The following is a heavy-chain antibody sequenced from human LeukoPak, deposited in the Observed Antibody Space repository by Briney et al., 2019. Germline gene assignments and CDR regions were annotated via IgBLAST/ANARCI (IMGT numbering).Heavy chain of an antibody. J-gene: IGHJ4*02. CDR1: RYRPIGYA. CDR2: ISAYNGNT. Sequence: ASVKVSCQASRYRPIGYAFSWVRQAPGQGLEWMGWISAYNGNTNYAQKFQGRVTMTTDTSTSTVYLEVRSLRSDDTAVYYCARGLADDFWSGYQDHWGQGSLVTVSS. CDR3: ARGLADDFWSGYQDH. V-gene: IGHV1-18*01. D-gene: IGHD3-3*01.